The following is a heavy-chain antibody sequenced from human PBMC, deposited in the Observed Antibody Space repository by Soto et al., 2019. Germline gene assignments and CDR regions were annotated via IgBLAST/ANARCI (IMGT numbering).Heavy chain of an antibody. Sequence: GASVKVSCKASGGTFSSYAISWVRQAPGQGLEWMGGIIPIFGTANYAQKFQGRVTITADESTSTAYMELSSLRSEDTAVYYCARSEKGYYYGSENNYYYYGMDVWGQGTTVTVSS. CDR2: IIPIFGTA. D-gene: IGHD3-10*01. V-gene: IGHV1-69*13. J-gene: IGHJ6*02. CDR3: ARSEKGYYYGSENNYYYYGMDV. CDR1: GGTFSSYA.